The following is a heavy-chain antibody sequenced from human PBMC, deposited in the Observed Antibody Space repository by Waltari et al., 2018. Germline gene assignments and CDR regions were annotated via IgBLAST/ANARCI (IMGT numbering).Heavy chain of an antibody. CDR2: VIPMFGTV. CDR3: ASGAGYCSSSNCPHDAFNV. CDR1: GGTFSIHA. Sequence: QVQLMQSGAEVKKPGSSVKVSCKASGGTFSIHAISWVRQAPGQGLEWLGGVIPMFGTVNYEQRFQGRVTITAAESTSTIYMELHTLRSEDTAVYYCASGAGYCSSSNCPHDAFNVWGQGTMVTVSS. J-gene: IGHJ3*01. D-gene: IGHD2-2*01. V-gene: IGHV1-69*01.